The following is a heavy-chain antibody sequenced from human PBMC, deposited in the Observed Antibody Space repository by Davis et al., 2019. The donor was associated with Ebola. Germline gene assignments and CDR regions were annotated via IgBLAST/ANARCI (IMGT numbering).Heavy chain of an antibody. CDR1: GFTFSSYA. V-gene: IGHV3-30*04. CDR3: ARDSSWYFDY. CDR2: ISYDGSNK. J-gene: IGHJ4*02. D-gene: IGHD6-13*01. Sequence: PGGSLRLSCAASGFTFSSYAMHWVRQAPGKGLEWVAVISYDGSNKYYADSVKGRFTISRDNSKNTLYLQMNSLRAEDTAVYYCARDSSWYFDYWGQGTLVTASS.